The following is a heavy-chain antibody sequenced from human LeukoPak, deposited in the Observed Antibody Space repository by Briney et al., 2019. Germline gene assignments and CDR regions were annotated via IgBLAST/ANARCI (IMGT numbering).Heavy chain of an antibody. CDR1: GGSLSSGDYY. CDR2: VHYSGST. CDR3: ARDVVRDYFDY. V-gene: IGHV4-30-4*01. D-gene: IGHD2-21*01. J-gene: IGHJ4*02. Sequence: SETLSLTCTVSGGSLSSGDYYWSWIRQPPGTGLEWIGYVHYSGSTYYNPSLKSRVTISLDTSKNQFSLKLSSVSAADTAVYYCARDVVRDYFDYWGQGALVTVSS.